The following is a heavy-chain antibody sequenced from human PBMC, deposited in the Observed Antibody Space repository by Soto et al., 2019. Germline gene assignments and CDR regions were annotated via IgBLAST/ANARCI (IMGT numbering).Heavy chain of an antibody. CDR3: ATSVAGPRGDYFDY. Sequence: QVQLVQSGAEVKKPGASVKVSCKASGYTFTGYYMHWVRQAPGQGLEWMGWINPNSGGTNYAQKFQGRVTITADKSTSTAYMELSSLRSEDTAVYYCATSVAGPRGDYFDYWGQGTLVTVSS. CDR2: INPNSGGT. V-gene: IGHV1-2*02. CDR1: GYTFTGYY. D-gene: IGHD6-19*01. J-gene: IGHJ4*02.